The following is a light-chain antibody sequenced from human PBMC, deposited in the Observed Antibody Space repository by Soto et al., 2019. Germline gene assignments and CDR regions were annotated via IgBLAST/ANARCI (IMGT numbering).Light chain of an antibody. Sequence: EILMTQSPATLSVSAGEGVTFSCRASQSVSYYLAWYQQKPGQAPRLLIYDASTRATGIPVRFSGSGSGTEFTLTISSLQSEDFGVYYCQQNKDWPGTFGQGTKVDIK. J-gene: IGKJ1*01. V-gene: IGKV3-15*01. CDR1: QSVSYY. CDR3: QQNKDWPGT. CDR2: DAS.